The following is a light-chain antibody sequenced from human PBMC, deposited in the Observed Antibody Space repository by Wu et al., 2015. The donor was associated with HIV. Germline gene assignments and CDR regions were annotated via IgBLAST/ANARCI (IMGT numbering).Light chain of an antibody. J-gene: IGKJ4*01. CDR2: HAS. V-gene: IGKV3-20*01. CDR3: QQYSTSLLT. Sequence: GEEATSSCRADXRHFLAALLSWYQQKVRPRLPRLLIYHASTRAAGISDRFEWRSVWTDFTLTISGLEPEDFAVYYCQQYSTSLLTFGGGDQGGDQ. CDR1: XRHFLAA.